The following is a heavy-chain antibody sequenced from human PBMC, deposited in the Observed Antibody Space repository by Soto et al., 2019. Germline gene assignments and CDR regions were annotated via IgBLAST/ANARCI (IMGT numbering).Heavy chain of an antibody. Sequence: SQTLSLTCTVSGDSISTFYWSWIRQPPGKGLEWIGYIHYSGSTNYNPSLKSQVIISVDTSKNQFSLKLSSVTAADTAVYFCARVRSNLFDYWGQGTLVTVSS. CDR1: GDSISTFY. D-gene: IGHD3-3*01. J-gene: IGHJ4*02. CDR2: IHYSGST. V-gene: IGHV4-59*01. CDR3: ARVRSNLFDY.